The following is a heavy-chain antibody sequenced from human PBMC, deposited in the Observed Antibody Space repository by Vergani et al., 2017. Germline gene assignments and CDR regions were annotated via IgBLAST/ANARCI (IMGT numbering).Heavy chain of an antibody. V-gene: IGHV3-30*02. D-gene: IGHD3-3*01. CDR2: IRYDGSNT. CDR3: TRSVDDFWSGLCDY. Sequence: QVQLVESGGGVVQPGGSLRLSCGASGFTFSNYGMHWVRQAPGKGLEWVTFIRYDGSNTYYADSVKGRFTISRDNSKNTLFLQMNSLKTEDTAVYYCTRSVDDFWSGLCDYWGQGTLVTVSS. CDR1: GFTFSNYG. J-gene: IGHJ4*02.